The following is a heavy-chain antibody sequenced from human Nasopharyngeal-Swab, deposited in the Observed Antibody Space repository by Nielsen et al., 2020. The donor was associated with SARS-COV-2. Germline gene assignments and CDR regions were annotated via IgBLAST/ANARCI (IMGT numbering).Heavy chain of an antibody. CDR3: ARDKSTIFGVVIIDYYYYVDV. J-gene: IGHJ6*03. D-gene: IGHD3-3*01. V-gene: IGHV3-48*01. Sequence: GGSLRLSCAASGFTFSSYSMNWVRQAPGKGLEWVSYISSSSSTIYYADSVKGRFTISRDNAKNSLYLQMNSLRAEDTAVYYCARDKSTIFGVVIIDYYYYVDVWGKGTTVTVSS. CDR1: GFTFSSYS. CDR2: ISSSSSTI.